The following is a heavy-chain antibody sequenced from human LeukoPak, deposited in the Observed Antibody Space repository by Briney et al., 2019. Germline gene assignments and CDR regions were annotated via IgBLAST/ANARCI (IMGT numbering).Heavy chain of an antibody. J-gene: IGHJ4*02. V-gene: IGHV4-30-2*01. D-gene: IGHD3-22*01. CDR1: GGSISSGGYS. Sequence: SETLSLTCAVSGGSISSGGYSWSWIRQPPGKGLEWIGYIYHSGSTYYNPSPKSRVTISVDRSKNQFSLKLSSVTAADTAVYYCARFYDSSGYYYFDYWGQGTLVTVSS. CDR2: IYHSGST. CDR3: ARFYDSSGYYYFDY.